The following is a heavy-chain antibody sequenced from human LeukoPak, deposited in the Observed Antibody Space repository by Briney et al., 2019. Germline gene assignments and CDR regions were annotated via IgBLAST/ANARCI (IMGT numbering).Heavy chain of an antibody. Sequence: PSETLSLTCSVSGGSISSGSYYWSWIRQPAGKGLEWIGRIYSSGSTNYNPSLKSRVTISVDTSKNQFSLKLSSVTAADTAIYYCARDAKYYYGSRTYFFFEYWGQGTLLTVSS. J-gene: IGHJ4*02. CDR1: GGSISSGSYY. D-gene: IGHD3-10*01. CDR2: IYSSGST. CDR3: ARDAKYYYGSRTYFFFEY. V-gene: IGHV4-61*02.